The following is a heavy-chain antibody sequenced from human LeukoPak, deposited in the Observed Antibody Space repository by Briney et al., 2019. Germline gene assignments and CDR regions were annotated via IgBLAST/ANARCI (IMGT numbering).Heavy chain of an antibody. Sequence: ASVKVSCKASGYTFSSYVINWVRQATGQGLEWMGWMNPNSGNTRYAQKFQGRVYMTSNTSLSTAYMELSSLRSEDTAVYYCTRGLRREQQLLRAFDDWGQGTLVTLSS. CDR3: TRGLRREQQLLRAFDD. CDR1: GYTFSSYV. V-gene: IGHV1-8*01. J-gene: IGHJ4*02. D-gene: IGHD6-13*01. CDR2: MNPNSGNT.